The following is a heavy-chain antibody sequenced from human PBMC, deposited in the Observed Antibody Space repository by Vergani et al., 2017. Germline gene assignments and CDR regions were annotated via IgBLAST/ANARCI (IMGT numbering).Heavy chain of an antibody. CDR1: GFTFSSYG. Sequence: VQLVESGGGVVQPGRSLRLSCAASGFTFSSYGMHWVRQAPGKGLEWVSAISGSGGSTYYADSVKGRFTISRDNAKNSLYLQRNSLRAEDTAVYYCAREMHDLGELSFYFDYWGQGTLVTVSS. CDR3: AREMHDLGELSFYFDY. J-gene: IGHJ4*02. CDR2: ISGSGGST. V-gene: IGHV3-21*01. D-gene: IGHD3-16*02.